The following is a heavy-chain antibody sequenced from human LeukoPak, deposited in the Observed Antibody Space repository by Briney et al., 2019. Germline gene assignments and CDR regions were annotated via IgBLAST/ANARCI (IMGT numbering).Heavy chain of an antibody. V-gene: IGHV3-15*01. J-gene: IGHJ3*02. D-gene: IGHD3-9*01. CDR2: IKSKTAGGTN. CDR1: GFTFSNAW. Sequence: GGSLRLSCAASGFTFSNAWMSWVRQAPGKGLEWVGRIKSKTAGGTNDYAAPVKGRFTISRDDSKNTLYLQMNSLKTEDTAVYYCTTDAYMYYDILTGPRKAKRGPFDIWGQGTMVTVSA. CDR3: TTDAYMYYDILTGPRKAKRGPFDI.